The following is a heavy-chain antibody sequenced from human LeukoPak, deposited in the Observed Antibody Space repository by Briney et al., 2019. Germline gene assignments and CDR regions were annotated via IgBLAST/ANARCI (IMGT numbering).Heavy chain of an antibody. CDR1: GFTLSNSW. Sequence: GGSLRLSCAASGFTLSNSWMHWVRQAPGKGLVWVSRTNGDGSDTSYADSVKGRFTISRDSATNTLYLQMNSLRAEDTAVYYCAKAYPGIAVADNYFDYWGQGTLVTVSS. D-gene: IGHD6-19*01. J-gene: IGHJ4*02. CDR2: TNGDGSDT. V-gene: IGHV3-74*01. CDR3: AKAYPGIAVADNYFDY.